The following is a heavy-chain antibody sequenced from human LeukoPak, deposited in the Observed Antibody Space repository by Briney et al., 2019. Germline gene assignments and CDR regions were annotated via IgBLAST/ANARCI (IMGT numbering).Heavy chain of an antibody. J-gene: IGHJ5*02. CDR1: GGSFSGYY. CDR2: INHSGST. D-gene: IGHD3-10*01. V-gene: IGHV4-34*01. Sequence: SETLSLTCAVCGGSFSGYYWSWIRQPPGKGLEWIGEINHSGSTNYNPSLKSRVTISVDTSKNQFSLKLSSVTAADTAVYYCARGRVLLWFGELVGVDPWGQGTLVTVPS. CDR3: ARGRVLLWFGELVGVDP.